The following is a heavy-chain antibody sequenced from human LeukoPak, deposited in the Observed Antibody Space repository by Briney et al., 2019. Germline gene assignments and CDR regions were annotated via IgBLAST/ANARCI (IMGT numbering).Heavy chain of an antibody. J-gene: IGHJ4*02. Sequence: GGSLRLSCAASGFTFSNAWMNWVRQAPGKGLEWVGRIKSKTDGGTTDYAAPVKGRFTISRDDSKNTLYLQMNSLKTEDTAVYYCTTAYYDFWRGYYMGFDYWGQGTLVTVSS. CDR1: GFTFSNAW. D-gene: IGHD3-3*01. V-gene: IGHV3-15*07. CDR3: TTAYYDFWRGYYMGFDY. CDR2: IKSKTDGGTT.